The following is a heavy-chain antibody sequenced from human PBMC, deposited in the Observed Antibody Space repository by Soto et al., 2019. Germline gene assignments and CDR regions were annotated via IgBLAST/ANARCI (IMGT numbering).Heavy chain of an antibody. Sequence: QVQLVQSGAEVKKPGSSVKVSCKASGGTFSSYAISWVRQAPGQGLEWMGGIIPIFGTANYAQKFQGRVTIDADESTSTDYMELSSLRSEDTALYYCARHYGSGSYYYFAPWGQGTLVTVSS. CDR3: ARHYGSGSYYYFAP. CDR1: GGTFSSYA. V-gene: IGHV1-69*01. J-gene: IGHJ5*02. CDR2: IIPIFGTA. D-gene: IGHD3-10*01.